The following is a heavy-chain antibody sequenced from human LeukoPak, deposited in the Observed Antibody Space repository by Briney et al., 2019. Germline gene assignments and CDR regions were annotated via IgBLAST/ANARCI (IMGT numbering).Heavy chain of an antibody. D-gene: IGHD3-10*01. V-gene: IGHV3-7*04. CDR3: ARRHHFGFLDS. CDR1: GVMFPSYW. Sequence: AGGSLRLSCAASGVMFPSYWMTWVRQAPGKGLEWVANIKQDGSEKYCVDSVKGRFTISRDNAKNSVYLQMNSLRAEDTAVYYCARRHHFGFLDSWGQGTLVTVSS. CDR2: IKQDGSEK. J-gene: IGHJ4*02.